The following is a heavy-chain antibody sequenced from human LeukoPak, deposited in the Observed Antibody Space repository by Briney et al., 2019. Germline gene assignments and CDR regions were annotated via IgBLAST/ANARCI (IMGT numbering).Heavy chain of an antibody. V-gene: IGHV3-33*08. CDR1: GFIFSNHG. J-gene: IGHJ4*02. D-gene: IGHD1-1*01. Sequence: GFLRLSCAASGFIFSNHGMHWVRPVGQAPDKGREWEALIWYDRSNRYDADSVKGRFTISRDNSRDTLYLEMNSLRAEDTAVYYCARDRTMGGSLFDNWGQGTLVTVSS. CDR3: ARDRTMGGSLFDN. CDR2: IWYDRSNR.